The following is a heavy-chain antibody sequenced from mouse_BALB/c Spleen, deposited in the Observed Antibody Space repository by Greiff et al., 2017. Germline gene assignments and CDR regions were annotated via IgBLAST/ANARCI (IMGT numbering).Heavy chain of an antibody. CDR3: AGSIRCGNYDCYAMDY. CDR1: GYTFTSYW. Sequence: QVQLQQSGAELAKPGASVKMSCKASGYTFTSYWMHWVKQRPGQGLEWIGYINPSTGYTEYNQKFKDKATLTADKSSSTAYMQLSSLTSEDSAVYYCAGSIRCGNYDCYAMDYWGQGTSVTVSS. D-gene: IGHD2-1*01. CDR2: INPSTGYT. J-gene: IGHJ4*01. V-gene: IGHV1-7*01.